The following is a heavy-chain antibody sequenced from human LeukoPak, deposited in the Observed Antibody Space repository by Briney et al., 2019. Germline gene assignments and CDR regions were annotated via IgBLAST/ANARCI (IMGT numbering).Heavy chain of an antibody. D-gene: IGHD3-9*01. Sequence: GGSLRLSCEASGFTFSDYYMSWIRQAPGKGLEWVSYISSSGDNTIHADSVKGRFTISRDNAKNSLYLQMNSLRDEDTAVYYCARVWDYDILTGRHYYYYGMDVWGQGTTVTVSS. CDR1: GFTFSDYY. V-gene: IGHV3-11*06. J-gene: IGHJ6*02. CDR3: ARVWDYDILTGRHYYYYGMDV. CDR2: ISSSGDNT.